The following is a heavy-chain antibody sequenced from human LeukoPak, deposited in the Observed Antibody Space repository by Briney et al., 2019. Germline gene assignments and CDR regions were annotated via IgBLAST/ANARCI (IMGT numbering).Heavy chain of an antibody. D-gene: IGHD2-8*02. CDR1: GFTFSNYS. CDR3: ARDTGTWDQGAYYYGVDV. V-gene: IGHV3-48*02. J-gene: IGHJ6*02. Sequence: GGSLRLSCAASGFTFSNYSMNWVRQAPGKGLEWVSYISSSSTTIYSADSVKGRFTSSRDNAKNSLYLQMNSLRDEDTAVYYCARDTGTWDQGAYYYGVDVWGQGTTVTVSS. CDR2: ISSSSTTI.